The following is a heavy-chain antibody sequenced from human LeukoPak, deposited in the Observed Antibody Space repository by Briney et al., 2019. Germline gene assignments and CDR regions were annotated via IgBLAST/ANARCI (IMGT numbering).Heavy chain of an antibody. CDR1: GYSFTNYA. Sequence: ASVKVSCKASGYSFTNYAMNWARQAPGQGLEWMGWIHPSTGNPTYAQGFTGRFVFPLDTSVSTAYLQISSLKAEDTAVYYCARGHYDSRWGQGTLVTVSS. D-gene: IGHD3-22*01. V-gene: IGHV7-4-1*02. CDR3: ARGHYDSR. J-gene: IGHJ4*02. CDR2: IHPSTGNP.